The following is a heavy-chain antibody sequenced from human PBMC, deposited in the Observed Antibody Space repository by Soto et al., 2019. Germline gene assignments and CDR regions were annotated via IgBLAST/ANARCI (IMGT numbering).Heavy chain of an antibody. J-gene: IGHJ4*02. D-gene: IGHD6-19*01. Sequence: EVQLVESGGGLVQPGGSLRLSCAASGFTFSSYWMSWVRQAPGKGLEWVANIKQAGSEKSNVDSVKGRFTISRDNAKNSMYLHLNSLRAEATAVYYCARGTAGAGFRFEYWGKGALVTVSS. CDR3: ARGTAGAGFRFEY. CDR1: GFTFSSYW. CDR2: IKQAGSEK. V-gene: IGHV3-7*04.